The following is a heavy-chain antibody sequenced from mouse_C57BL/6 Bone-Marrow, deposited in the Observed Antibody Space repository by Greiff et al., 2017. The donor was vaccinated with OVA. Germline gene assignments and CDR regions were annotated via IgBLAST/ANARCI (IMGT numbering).Heavy chain of an antibody. CDR3: ATPYYYGSSCWYFDV. CDR2: IHPSDSDT. Sequence: QVQLKQPGAELVKPGASVKVSCKASGYTFTSYWMHWVKQRPGQGLEWIGRIHPSDSDTNYNQKFKGKATLTVDKSSSTAYMQLSSLTSEDSAVYYCATPYYYGSSCWYFDVWGTGTTVTVSS. D-gene: IGHD1-1*01. J-gene: IGHJ1*03. V-gene: IGHV1-74*01. CDR1: GYTFTSYW.